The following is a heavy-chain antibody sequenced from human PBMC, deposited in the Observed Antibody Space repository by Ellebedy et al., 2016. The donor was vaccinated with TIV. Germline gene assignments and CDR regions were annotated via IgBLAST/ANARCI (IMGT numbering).Heavy chain of an antibody. V-gene: IGHV1-2*02. CDR1: GYTFTDYR. CDR2: ISPNGGGT. D-gene: IGHD2-2*01. CDR3: ALVVPLASVNY. J-gene: IGHJ4*02. Sequence: AASVKVSCKASGYTFTDYRLDWVRQAPGLGLEWMGWISPNGGGTHYAQKFQGRVSMTGDTSISTAYMELSRLRSDDTAVFYCALVVPLASVNYWGQGTLVTVSS.